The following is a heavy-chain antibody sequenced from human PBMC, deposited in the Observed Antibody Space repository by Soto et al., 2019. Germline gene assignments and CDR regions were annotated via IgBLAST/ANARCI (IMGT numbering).Heavy chain of an antibody. CDR3: ARGYINLGLRGFDV. Sequence: QVQLVESGGGLVKPGGSLRLSCAVSGFTFSDSYINWIRQAPGKGLEWISHISPNGRHIYYADSVKGRFTLSRDNAKNSVSLQMTSLRADDTAVYYCARGYINLGLRGFDVWGQGTMVTVSS. CDR2: ISPNGRHI. D-gene: IGHD3-16*01. CDR1: GFTFSDSY. J-gene: IGHJ3*01. V-gene: IGHV3-11*01.